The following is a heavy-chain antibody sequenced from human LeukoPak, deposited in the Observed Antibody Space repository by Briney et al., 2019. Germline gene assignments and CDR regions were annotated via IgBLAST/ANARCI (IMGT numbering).Heavy chain of an antibody. CDR3: AKEVLRYYYGSGELSGPVYYFDY. J-gene: IGHJ4*02. D-gene: IGHD3-10*01. CDR1: GFTFSRYG. V-gene: IGHV3-30*18. CDR2: ISYDKSHR. Sequence: PGRSLRLSCAASGFTFSRYGMYWVRQAPGKGLEWVALISYDKSHRYYADSVKGRFTISRDNSKNTLYLQMNSLRAEDTAVYYCAKEVLRYYYGSGELSGPVYYFDYWGQGTLVTVSS.